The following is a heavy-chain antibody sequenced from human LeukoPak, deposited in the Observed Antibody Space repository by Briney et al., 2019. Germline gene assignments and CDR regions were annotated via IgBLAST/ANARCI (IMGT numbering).Heavy chain of an antibody. CDR2: IYNSERT. J-gene: IGHJ5*02. V-gene: IGHV4-59*01. Sequence: PSETLSLTCSVSGASIRNYHWTRIRQPPGKGLEWIGYIYNSERTNYSPSLKSRVTISVDTSKNQLYLKLNSVTAADTAVYFCAIWFGGQWFDPWGQGTLVTVSS. CDR3: AIWFGGQWFDP. D-gene: IGHD3-10*01. CDR1: GASIRNYH.